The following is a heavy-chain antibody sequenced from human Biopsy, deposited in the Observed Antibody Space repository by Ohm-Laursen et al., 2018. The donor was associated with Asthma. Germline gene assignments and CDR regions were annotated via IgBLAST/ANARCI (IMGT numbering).Heavy chain of an antibody. D-gene: IGHD3-10*01. CDR2: ISVYNGNT. Sequence: SSVKVSCKTSGYTFNSAGITWARQAPGQWLEWMGWISVYNGNTKVAQKLQDRVTMITDTSASTAYMELRSLRSDDTAVYFCARAVDYSHYYGIDVWGQGTTVTVS. CDR1: GYTFNSAG. CDR3: ARAVDYSHYYGIDV. J-gene: IGHJ6*02. V-gene: IGHV1-18*01.